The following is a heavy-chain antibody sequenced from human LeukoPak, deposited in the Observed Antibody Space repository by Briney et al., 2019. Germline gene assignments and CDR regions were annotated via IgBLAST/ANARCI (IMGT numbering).Heavy chain of an antibody. V-gene: IGHV3-23*01. Sequence: GGSLRLSCAASGFTFSSYAMNWVRQAPGKGLEWVSAISGSGGSTYHADSVKGRFTISRDNYKNTLYLQMNSLRAEDTAVYYCATLSRYSSSWYYFDYWGQGTLVTVS. J-gene: IGHJ4*02. CDR1: GFTFSSYA. CDR2: ISGSGGST. CDR3: ATLSRYSSSWYYFDY. D-gene: IGHD6-13*01.